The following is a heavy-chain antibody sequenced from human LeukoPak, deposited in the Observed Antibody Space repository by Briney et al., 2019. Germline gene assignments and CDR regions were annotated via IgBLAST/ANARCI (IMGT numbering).Heavy chain of an antibody. CDR3: AREGDIVVVPAAGSGWFDP. V-gene: IGHV4-39*07. J-gene: IGHJ5*02. CDR1: DGSISSSNYY. Sequence: SETLSLTCTVSDGSISSSNYYWGWIRQPPGKGLEWIGSINHSGSTNYNPSLKSRVTISVDTSKNQFSLKLSSVTAADTAVYYCAREGDIVVVPAAGSGWFDPWGQGTLVTVSS. CDR2: INHSGST. D-gene: IGHD2-2*01.